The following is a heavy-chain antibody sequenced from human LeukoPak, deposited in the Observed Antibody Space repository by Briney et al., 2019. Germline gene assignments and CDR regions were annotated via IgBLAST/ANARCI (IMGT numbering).Heavy chain of an antibody. CDR3: ARHGAITIFGEDPFDY. D-gene: IGHD3-3*01. Sequence: SETLSLTCTVSGGSISSSSYYWGWIRQPPGKGLEWIGSIYYSGSTYYNLSLKSRVTISVDTSKSQFSLKLSSVTAADTAVYYCARHGAITIFGEDPFDYWGQGTLVTVSS. J-gene: IGHJ4*02. V-gene: IGHV4-39*01. CDR1: GGSISSSSYY. CDR2: IYYSGST.